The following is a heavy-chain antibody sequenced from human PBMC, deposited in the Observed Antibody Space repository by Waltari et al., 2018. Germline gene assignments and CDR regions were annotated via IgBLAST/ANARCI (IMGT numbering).Heavy chain of an antibody. V-gene: IGHV3-21*01. J-gene: IGHJ4*02. Sequence: EVQLVASGGGLVKAGGSLRLSCAAFGVTFSTYRMNWVRQASGKGLGCVSSISSRSLYMGYADSVKGRVTISRDNAKNSLYLQMNSLRVEDTAVYYCARSSTTVTTFGWGQGTLVTVSS. CDR3: ARSSTTVTTFG. CDR2: ISSRSLYM. D-gene: IGHD4-17*01. CDR1: GVTFSTYR.